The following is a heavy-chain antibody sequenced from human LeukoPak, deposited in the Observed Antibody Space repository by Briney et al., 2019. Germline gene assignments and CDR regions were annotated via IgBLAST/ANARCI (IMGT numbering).Heavy chain of an antibody. D-gene: IGHD6-19*01. Sequence: SETLSLTCAVYGGSFSGYYWSWIRQPPGKGLEWIGEINHSGSTNYNPSLKSRVTISVDTSKNQFSLKRSSVTAADTAVYYCARGGGSGWYVDYWGQGTLVTVSS. CDR2: INHSGST. J-gene: IGHJ4*02. V-gene: IGHV4-34*01. CDR3: ARGGGSGWYVDY. CDR1: GGSFSGYY.